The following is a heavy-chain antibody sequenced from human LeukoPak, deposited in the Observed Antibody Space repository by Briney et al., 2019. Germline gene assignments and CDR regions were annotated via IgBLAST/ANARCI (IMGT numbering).Heavy chain of an antibody. V-gene: IGHV4-39*07. CDR3: ARGPPIDLTLQH. J-gene: IGHJ1*01. CDR1: GGSISSSSYY. D-gene: IGHD3-22*01. Sequence: SETLSLTCTVSGGSISSSSYYWGWIRQPPGKGLEWIGSIYYSGSTNYNPSLKSRVTISVDTSKNQFSLKLSSVTAEDTAVYYCARGPPIDLTLQHWGQGTLVTVSS. CDR2: IYYSGST.